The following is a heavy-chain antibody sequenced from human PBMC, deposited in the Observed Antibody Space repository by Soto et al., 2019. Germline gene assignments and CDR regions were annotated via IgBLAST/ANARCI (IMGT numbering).Heavy chain of an antibody. CDR2: IYYSGST. CDR1: GGSISSYY. Sequence: TQSLTCTVSGGSISSYYWSWIRQPPGKGLEWIGYIYYSGSTNYNPSLKSRVTISVDTSKNQFSLKLSSVTAADTAVYYCARVREGQMATLYYFDYWGQGTLVTVSS. J-gene: IGHJ4*02. D-gene: IGHD5-12*01. CDR3: ARVREGQMATLYYFDY. V-gene: IGHV4-59*01.